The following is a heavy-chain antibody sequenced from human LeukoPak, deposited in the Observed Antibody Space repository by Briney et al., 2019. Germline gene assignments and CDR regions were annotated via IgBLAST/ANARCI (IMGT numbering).Heavy chain of an antibody. CDR1: GGSISSYY. CDR3: ARRGTVTTHYGMDV. V-gene: IGHV4-59*08. J-gene: IGHJ6*02. CDR2: IYYSGST. D-gene: IGHD4-11*01. Sequence: PSETLSLTCTVSGGSISSYYWSWIRQPPGKGLEWIGYIYYSGSTNYNPSLKSRVTISVDTSKNQFSLKLSSVTAADTAVYYCARRGTVTTHYGMDVWGQGTTVTVSS.